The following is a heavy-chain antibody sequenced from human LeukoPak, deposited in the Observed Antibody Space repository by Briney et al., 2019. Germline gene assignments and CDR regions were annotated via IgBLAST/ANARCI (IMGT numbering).Heavy chain of an antibody. Sequence: SETLSLTCTVSGGSISSYYWSWIRQPAGKGLEWIGRIYTSGSTNYNPSLKSRVTMSVDTSKNQFSRKLSSVTAADTAVYYCARDRYSSTGDAFDIWGQGTMVTVSS. CDR3: ARDRYSSTGDAFDI. V-gene: IGHV4-4*07. D-gene: IGHD6-13*01. CDR1: GGSISSYY. J-gene: IGHJ3*02. CDR2: IYTSGST.